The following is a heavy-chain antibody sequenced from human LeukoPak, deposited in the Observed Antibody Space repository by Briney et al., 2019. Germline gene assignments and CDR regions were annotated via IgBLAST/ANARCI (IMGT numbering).Heavy chain of an antibody. J-gene: IGHJ6*02. Sequence: GGSLRLSCAASGFTFSSYGMHWVRQAPGKGLEWVANIKQDGSEKYYVDSVKGRFTISRDNAKNSLYLQMNSLRAEDTAVYYCARSAYYYYGMDVWGQGTTVTVSS. V-gene: IGHV3-7*01. CDR1: GFTFSSYG. CDR2: IKQDGSEK. CDR3: ARSAYYYYGMDV.